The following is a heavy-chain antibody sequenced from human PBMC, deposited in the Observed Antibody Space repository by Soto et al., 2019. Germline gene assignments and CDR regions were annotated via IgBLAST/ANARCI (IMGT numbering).Heavy chain of an antibody. CDR3: ARDNWNTV. CDR2: IHSDGSST. V-gene: IGHV3-74*01. CDR1: GFTFSNYW. Sequence: EVQLVESGGGLVQPGGSLRLSCAASGFTFSNYWMHWVRQAPGKGLVWVSRIHSDGSSTFYADSVKGRFTISRDNAKKMVYLQMNSLRAEDTDVYYCARDNWNTVWGQGTMVTVSS. D-gene: IGHD1-20*01. J-gene: IGHJ3*01.